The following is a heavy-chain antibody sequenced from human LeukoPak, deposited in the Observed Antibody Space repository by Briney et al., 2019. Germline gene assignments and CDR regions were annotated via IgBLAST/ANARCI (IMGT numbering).Heavy chain of an antibody. CDR2: IYYSGST. CDR1: GGSISSYY. V-gene: IGHV4-59*12. J-gene: IGHJ3*02. CDR3: ARSADYDFWSGYGAFDI. D-gene: IGHD3-3*01. Sequence: SETLSLTCTVSGGSISSYYWSWIRQPPGKGLEWIGYIYYSGSTNYNPSLKSRVTISVDTSKNQFSLKLSSVTAADTAVYYCARSADYDFWSGYGAFDIWGQGTMVTVSS.